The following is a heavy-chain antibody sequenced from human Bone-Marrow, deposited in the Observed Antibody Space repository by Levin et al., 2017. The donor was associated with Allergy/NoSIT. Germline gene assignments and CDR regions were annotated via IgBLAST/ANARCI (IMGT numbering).Heavy chain of an antibody. J-gene: IGHJ5*02. CDR2: IYYSGDT. V-gene: IGHV4-59*01. Sequence: ESLKISCNVSGASINNYYWYWVRQPPGKGLEWIGQIYYSGDTLYNPSLENRVSISIDTSRNHFSLKLKSVTAADTAVYYCARGVIFGVGTTWGQGALVTVSS. D-gene: IGHD3-3*01. CDR1: GASINNYY. CDR3: ARGVIFGVGTT.